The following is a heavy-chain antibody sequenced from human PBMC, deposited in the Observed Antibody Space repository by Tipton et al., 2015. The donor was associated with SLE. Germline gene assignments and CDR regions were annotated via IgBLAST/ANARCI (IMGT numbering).Heavy chain of an antibody. V-gene: IGHV3-53*04. CDR1: GFTVSSNY. Sequence: SLRLSCAASGFTVSSNYMSWVRQAPGKGLEWVSVIYSGGSTYYADSVKGRFTISRHNSKNTLYLQMNSLRAEDTAVYYCAGDAAAGTGFAFDIWGQGTMVTVSS. CDR2: IYSGGST. CDR3: AGDAAAGTGFAFDI. J-gene: IGHJ3*02. D-gene: IGHD6-13*01.